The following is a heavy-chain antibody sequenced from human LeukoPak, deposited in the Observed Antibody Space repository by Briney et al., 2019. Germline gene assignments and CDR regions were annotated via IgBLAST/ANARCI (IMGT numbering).Heavy chain of an antibody. CDR1: GYSFASYW. V-gene: IGHV5-51*01. CDR2: IYPGDSDT. CDR3: VRSPEETIMVPNWFDP. Sequence: GESLKISCKGSGYSFASYWIGWVRQMPGKGLEWMAIIYPGDSDTRYSPSFQGQVTISADKSVSTAYLQWSSLRASDTAKYYCVRSPEETIMVPNWFDPWGQGTLVTVSS. J-gene: IGHJ5*02. D-gene: IGHD5-24*01.